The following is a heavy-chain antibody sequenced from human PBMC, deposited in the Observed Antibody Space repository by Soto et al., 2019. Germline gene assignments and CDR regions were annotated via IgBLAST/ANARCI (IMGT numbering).Heavy chain of an antibody. D-gene: IGHD2-15*01. CDR1: GGSITTGGYY. J-gene: IGHJ4*02. CDR3: ARTKCSGGSCYSWSLDY. Sequence: SETLSLTSTVSGGSITTGGYYWSWIGQLPGKGLEWIGHRYYSESTYYNPSLKSRVSISLDTSKNQFSLKLSFVTAADTAMYYCARTKCSGGSCYSWSLDYWGQGTPVTVSS. CDR2: RYYSEST. V-gene: IGHV4-31*03.